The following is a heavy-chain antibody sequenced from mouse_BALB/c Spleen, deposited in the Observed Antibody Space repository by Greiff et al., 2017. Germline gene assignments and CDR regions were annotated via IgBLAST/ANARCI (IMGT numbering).Heavy chain of an antibody. CDR2: IWSGGST. Sequence: QVQLQQSGPGLVQPSQSLSITCTVSGFSLTSYGVHWVRQSPGKGLEWLGVIWSGGSTAYNAAFISRLSISKDNSKSQVFFKMNSLQANDTAIYCCARNYYGYPFAYWGQGTLVTVSA. V-gene: IGHV2-2*02. CDR3: ARNYYGYPFAY. D-gene: IGHD1-2*01. J-gene: IGHJ3*01. CDR1: GFSLTSYG.